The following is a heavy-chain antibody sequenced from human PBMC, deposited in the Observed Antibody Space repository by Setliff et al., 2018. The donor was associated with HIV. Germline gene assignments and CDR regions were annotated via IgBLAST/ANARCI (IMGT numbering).Heavy chain of an antibody. D-gene: IGHD3-22*01. CDR1: GLTFSSYW. CDR2: IKQDGSEK. J-gene: IGHJ6*03. CDR3: ARTITMIQWGYYYYYMDV. Sequence: GGSLRLSCAASGLTFSSYWMSWVRQAPGKGLEWVANIKQDGSEKYYVDSVKGRFTISRDNAKNSMSLQMDSLRAEDTAVYYCARTITMIQWGYYYYYMDVWGKGATVTVSS. V-gene: IGHV3-7*01.